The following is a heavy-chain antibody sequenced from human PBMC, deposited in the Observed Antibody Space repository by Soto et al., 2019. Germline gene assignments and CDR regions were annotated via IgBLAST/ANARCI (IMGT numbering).Heavy chain of an antibody. Sequence: QVQLVQSGAEVKKPGASVKVSCKASGYTFTSYAMHWVRQAPGQRLEWMGWINAGNGNTKYSQKFQGRVTITRDTSSSTAYMERSSLRSEDTAVYYCASGGDILTGSPPGDYYYYMDVWGKGTTVTVSS. V-gene: IGHV1-3*01. CDR2: INAGNGNT. CDR3: ASGGDILTGSPPGDYYYYMDV. J-gene: IGHJ6*03. CDR1: GYTFTSYA. D-gene: IGHD3-9*01.